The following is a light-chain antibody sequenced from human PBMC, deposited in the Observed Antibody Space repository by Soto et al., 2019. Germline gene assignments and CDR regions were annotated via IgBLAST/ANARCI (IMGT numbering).Light chain of an antibody. CDR2: DVS. CDR3: SSYTSSSTCDV. J-gene: IGLJ1*01. CDR1: SNDVGSYNH. Sequence: QPLLRQPAAVSASPGQSITFSCTLTSNDVGSYNHVSWYQPHPGKAPKLMTYDVSNRPSVVSNRFSGSKSGNTASLTISALQAEDEADDYCSSYTSSSTCDVFGTGTKVTGL. V-gene: IGLV2-14*01.